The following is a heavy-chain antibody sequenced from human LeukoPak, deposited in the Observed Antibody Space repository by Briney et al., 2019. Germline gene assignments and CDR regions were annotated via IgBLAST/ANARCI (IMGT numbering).Heavy chain of an antibody. V-gene: IGHV3-66*01. CDR2: LYDTGST. D-gene: IGHD6-13*01. J-gene: IGHJ4*02. CDR1: GFTVSTNY. Sequence: GGSLSLSCLASGFTVSTNYMTWVRQPQGKGLEWVSILYDTGSTYYADSVKGRVIISRDNSKNTVYLQMNSLRAEDTAVYYCARASAAASYTSFDFWSQGTLVTVSS. CDR3: ARASAAASYTSFDF.